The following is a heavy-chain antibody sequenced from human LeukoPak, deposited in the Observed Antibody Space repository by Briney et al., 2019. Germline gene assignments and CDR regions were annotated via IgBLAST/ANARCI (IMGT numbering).Heavy chain of an antibody. CDR3: VRVIGGIRYFDWYNWFDP. Sequence: GGSLRLSCAASGFTFSDYYMSWIRQAPGKGLEWVSYISSSSYTNYADSVKGRFTISRDNAKNSLYPQMNSLRAEDTAVYYCVRVIGGIRYFDWYNWFDPWGQGTLVTVSS. J-gene: IGHJ5*02. V-gene: IGHV3-11*05. CDR2: ISSSSYT. D-gene: IGHD3-9*01. CDR1: GFTFSDYY.